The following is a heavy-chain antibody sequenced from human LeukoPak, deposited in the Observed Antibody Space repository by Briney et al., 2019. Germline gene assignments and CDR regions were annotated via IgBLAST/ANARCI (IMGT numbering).Heavy chain of an antibody. CDR1: GFTFSSYA. CDR2: ISGSGGST. Sequence: GGSLRLSCAACGFTFSSYAMSWVRQAPGKGLEWVSAISGSGGSTYYADSVKGRFTISRDNSKNTLYLQMNSLRAEDTAVYYCAKGHSSGWYYFDYWGQGTLVTVSS. V-gene: IGHV3-23*01. J-gene: IGHJ4*02. D-gene: IGHD6-19*01. CDR3: AKGHSSGWYYFDY.